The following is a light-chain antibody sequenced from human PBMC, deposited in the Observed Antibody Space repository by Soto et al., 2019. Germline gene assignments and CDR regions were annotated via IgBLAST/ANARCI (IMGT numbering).Light chain of an antibody. V-gene: IGKV3-20*01. CDR3: QQYGSSLFT. J-gene: IGKJ3*01. CDR2: GAS. CDR1: QSVSSSY. Sequence: EIVLTQSPGTLSLSPGERATLSCRASQSVSSSYLAWYQQKPGQAPRLLIYGASSRATGNADRFSGSESGTDFTLTISRLEPEDFAVYYCQQYGSSLFTFGPGTKVDIK.